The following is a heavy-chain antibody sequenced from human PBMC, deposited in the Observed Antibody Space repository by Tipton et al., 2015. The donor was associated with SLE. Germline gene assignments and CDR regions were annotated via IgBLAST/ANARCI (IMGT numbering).Heavy chain of an antibody. D-gene: IGHD3-10*01. V-gene: IGHV4-61*02. J-gene: IGHJ4*02. CDR1: GGSISSGAHY. Sequence: TLSLTCTVSGGSISSGAHYWSWIRQSAGKGLEWIGRIYASGSTSGSANYNPSLKSRVTISVETSKNQFSLKLTSVTAADTAVYYCARGQGFGQLLDYFDYWGLGTLVTVSS. CDR2: IYASGSTSGSA. CDR3: ARGQGFGQLLDYFDY.